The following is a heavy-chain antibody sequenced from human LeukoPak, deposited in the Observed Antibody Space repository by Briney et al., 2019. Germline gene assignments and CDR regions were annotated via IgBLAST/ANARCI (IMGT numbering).Heavy chain of an antibody. CDR1: VFTFSSYS. CDR3: AKEPP. Sequence: GGSLRLSCPASVFTFSSYSMSWVRQAPGKGREWHSAISVSGGITYYGDYVKGHFNIPSQNSTNPAYLQLNSLRAEDTVVYYCAKEPPRGRG. CDR2: ISVSGGIT. J-gene: IGHJ2*01. V-gene: IGHV3-23*01.